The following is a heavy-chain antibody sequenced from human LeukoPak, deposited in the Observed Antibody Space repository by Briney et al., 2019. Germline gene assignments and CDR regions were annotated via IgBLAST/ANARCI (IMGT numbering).Heavy chain of an antibody. V-gene: IGHV4-39*07. D-gene: IGHD6-13*01. Sequence: SETLSLTCTVSGGSISSSSYYWGWIRQPPGKGLEWIGSIYYSGSTYYNPSLKSRVTISVDTSKNQFSLKLSSVTAADTAVYYCARDGGLAAADWFDPWGQGTLVTVSS. J-gene: IGHJ5*02. CDR2: IYYSGST. CDR3: ARDGGLAAADWFDP. CDR1: GGSISSSSYY.